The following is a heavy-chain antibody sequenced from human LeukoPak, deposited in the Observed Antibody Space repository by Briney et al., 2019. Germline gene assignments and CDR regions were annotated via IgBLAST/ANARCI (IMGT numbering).Heavy chain of an antibody. CDR2: IKQDGSQK. CDR3: AKDTTSGSYAPDAFDI. Sequence: PGGSLRLSCAASGFTFSNYWMSWVRQAPGKGLEWVANIKQDGSQKYYVDSVKGRFTISRDNAKNSLYLQMNSLRAEDTALYYCAKDTTSGSYAPDAFDIWGQGTTVTVSS. J-gene: IGHJ3*02. V-gene: IGHV3-7*03. D-gene: IGHD3-10*01. CDR1: GFTFSNYW.